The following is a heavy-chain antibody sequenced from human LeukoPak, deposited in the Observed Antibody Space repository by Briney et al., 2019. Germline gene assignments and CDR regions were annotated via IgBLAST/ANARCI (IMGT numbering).Heavy chain of an antibody. Sequence: GGSLRLSCGASGFTLSSYAMSWVRQAPGKGLEWVSTISGSGGSTYYADSVKGRFTISRDNFKNTLYLQMNSLRVEDTAVYYCAKWGLQLEEYFDYWGQGTLVTVSS. V-gene: IGHV3-23*01. D-gene: IGHD5-24*01. CDR1: GFTLSSYA. CDR3: AKWGLQLEEYFDY. J-gene: IGHJ4*02. CDR2: ISGSGGST.